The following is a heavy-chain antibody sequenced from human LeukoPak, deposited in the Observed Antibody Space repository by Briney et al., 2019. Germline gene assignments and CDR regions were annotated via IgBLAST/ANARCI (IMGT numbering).Heavy chain of an antibody. D-gene: IGHD6-19*01. CDR3: ARAPSGWPYNWFDP. J-gene: IGHJ5*02. V-gene: IGHV4-34*01. CDR2: INHSGST. Sequence: SETLSLTCAVYGGSFSGYYWSWIRQPPGKGLEWIGEINHSGSTNYNPSLKSRVTISVDTSKNQFSLKLSSVTAADTAVYYCARAPSGWPYNWFDPWGQGTLVTVSS. CDR1: GGSFSGYY.